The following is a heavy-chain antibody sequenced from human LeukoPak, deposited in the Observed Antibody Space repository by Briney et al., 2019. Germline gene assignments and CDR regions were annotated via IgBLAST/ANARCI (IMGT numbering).Heavy chain of an antibody. CDR3: ARGIEAAARRRKYYFDY. V-gene: IGHV4-34*01. Sequence: SETLSLTCAVYGGSFSGYYWSWIRQPPGKGLEWIEEINHSGSTNYNPSLKSRVTISVDTSKNQFSLKLSSVTAADTAVYYCARGIEAAARRRKYYFDYWGQGTLVTVSS. CDR1: GGSFSGYY. CDR2: INHSGST. J-gene: IGHJ4*02. D-gene: IGHD6-13*01.